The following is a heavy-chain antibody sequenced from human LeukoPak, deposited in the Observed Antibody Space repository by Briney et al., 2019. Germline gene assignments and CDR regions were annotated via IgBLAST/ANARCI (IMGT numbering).Heavy chain of an antibody. CDR1: GFTFSSYS. V-gene: IGHV3-21*01. CDR2: ISSSSSYI. D-gene: IGHD1-7*01. CDR3: ARDRSTGTTLRNYYFDY. J-gene: IGHJ4*02. Sequence: GGSLRLSCAAPGFTFSSYSMSWVRQAPGKGLEWVSSISSSSSYIYYADSVKGRFTISRDNAKNSLYLQMNSLRAEDTAVYYCARDRSTGTTLRNYYFDYWGQGTLVTVSS.